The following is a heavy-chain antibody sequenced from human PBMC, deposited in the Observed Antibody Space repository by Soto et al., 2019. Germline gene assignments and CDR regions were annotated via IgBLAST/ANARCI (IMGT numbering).Heavy chain of an antibody. CDR2: ISAYNGNT. J-gene: IGHJ6*02. CDR1: GYTFTRYG. V-gene: IGHV1-18*04. D-gene: IGHD1-7*01. Sequence: ASVKVSCTASGYTFTRYGISWVRQAPGQGLEWMGWISAYNGNTNYAQKLQGRVTMTRDTPPSTAYMELRSLKSDDTAVYYWARDPQLELRSSPTYYSSGMDVWGQGTTVTVSS. CDR3: ARDPQLELRSSPTYYSSGMDV.